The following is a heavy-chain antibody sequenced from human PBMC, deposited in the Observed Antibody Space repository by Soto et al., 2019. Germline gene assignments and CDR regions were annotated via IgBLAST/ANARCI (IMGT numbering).Heavy chain of an antibody. Sequence: ASETLSLTCTVFGGSISSGDHYWSWIRQPPGKGLEWIGHIYHSGSAYYNPSLESRVSISIDTSNNQFSLKLSSMTAADTAVDYCARDGVGGADVLGLDSWGLGTLVTVSS. D-gene: IGHD1-26*01. J-gene: IGHJ4*02. CDR2: IYHSGSA. CDR3: ARDGVGGADVLGLDS. V-gene: IGHV4-30-4*01. CDR1: GGSISSGDHY.